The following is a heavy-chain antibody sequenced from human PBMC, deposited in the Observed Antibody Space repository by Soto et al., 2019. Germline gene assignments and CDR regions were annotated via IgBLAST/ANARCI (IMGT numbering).Heavy chain of an antibody. J-gene: IGHJ4*02. V-gene: IGHV1-18*01. CDR1: GYTFTSYG. D-gene: IGHD3-10*01. CDR3: ARDRPYYYGSDAFDY. Sequence: AASVKVSCKASGYTFTSYGISWVRQAPGQGLEWMGWISAYNGNTNYAQKLQGRVTMTTDTSTSTAYMELRSLRSDDTAVYYCARDRPYYYGSDAFDYWGQGTLDTVSS. CDR2: ISAYNGNT.